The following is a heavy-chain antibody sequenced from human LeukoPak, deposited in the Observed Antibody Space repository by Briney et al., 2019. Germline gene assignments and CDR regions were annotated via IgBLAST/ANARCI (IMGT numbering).Heavy chain of an antibody. Sequence: PSETLSLTCTVSGGSISSGSYYWSWIRQPAGKGLEWIGRIYTSGSPDYNPSLKSRVAMSAGTSKNQFSLKLRSVTAADTALYFCARVGGPVPAALEDAFDLWGQGILVTVSS. D-gene: IGHD6-6*01. CDR1: GGSISSGSYY. CDR3: ARVGGPVPAALEDAFDL. CDR2: IYTSGSP. V-gene: IGHV4-61*02. J-gene: IGHJ3*01.